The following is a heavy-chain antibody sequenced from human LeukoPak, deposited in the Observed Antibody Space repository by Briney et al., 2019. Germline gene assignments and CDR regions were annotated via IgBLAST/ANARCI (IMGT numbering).Heavy chain of an antibody. CDR2: MNPNSGNT. D-gene: IGHD4-17*01. CDR3: ARGSSRDGDYDFDY. V-gene: IGHV1-8*02. CDR1: GYTFTSYD. J-gene: IGHJ4*02. Sequence: ASVKVSCKASGYTFTSYDINWVRQATGQGLEWMGWMNPNSGNTGYAQKFQGRVTMTRDTSISTAYMELSRLRSDDTAVYYCARGSSRDGDYDFDYWGQGTLVTVSS.